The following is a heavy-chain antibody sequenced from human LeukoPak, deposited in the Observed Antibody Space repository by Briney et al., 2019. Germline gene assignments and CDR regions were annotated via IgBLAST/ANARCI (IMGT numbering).Heavy chain of an antibody. Sequence: PGGSLRLSCAASGFTFSTYGMRWVRQAPGKGLEWVTVIWYDGSNKFYADSVKGRFTISRDNSNNMLYLQMSSLRAEDTAVYYCARSLNGDPPDFDYWGQGTLVTVSS. J-gene: IGHJ4*02. V-gene: IGHV3-33*01. CDR3: ARSLNGDPPDFDY. CDR2: IWYDGSNK. CDR1: GFTFSTYG. D-gene: IGHD4-17*01.